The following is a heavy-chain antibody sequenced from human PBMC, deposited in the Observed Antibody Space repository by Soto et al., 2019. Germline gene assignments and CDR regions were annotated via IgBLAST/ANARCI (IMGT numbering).Heavy chain of an antibody. D-gene: IGHD3-10*01. CDR1: GFTFDYYW. Sequence: EVQLVESGGGLVQPGESLRLSCAASGFTFDYYWMHWVRQAPGKGLVWVSRVHSDGTTTTYADSVKGRFTISRDNARNTVSLQGSSLRAEDTAVYSCARGDRGGFDLWGHGTVVTVSS. V-gene: IGHV3-74*01. J-gene: IGHJ3*01. CDR3: ARGDRGGFDL. CDR2: VHSDGTTT.